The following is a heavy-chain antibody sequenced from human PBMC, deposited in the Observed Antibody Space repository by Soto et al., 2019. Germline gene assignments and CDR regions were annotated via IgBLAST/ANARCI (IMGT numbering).Heavy chain of an antibody. CDR3: ARAYRFGGVTTYYYYYGMDV. J-gene: IGHJ6*02. CDR1: GYTFTSYA. CDR2: INAGNGNT. V-gene: IGHV1-3*01. D-gene: IGHD2-15*01. Sequence: ASVKVSCKASGYTFTSYAMHWVRQAPGQRLEWMGWINAGNGNTKYSQKFQGRVTITADESTSTAYMELSSLRSEDTAVYYCARAYRFGGVTTYYYYYGMDVWGQGTTVTVSS.